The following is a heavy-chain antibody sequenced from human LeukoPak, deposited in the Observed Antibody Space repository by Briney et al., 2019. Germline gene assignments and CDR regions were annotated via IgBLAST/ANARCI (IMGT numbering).Heavy chain of an antibody. CDR1: GGSISSYY. V-gene: IGHV4-4*07. J-gene: IGHJ3*02. CDR2: IYTSGST. D-gene: IGHD3-22*01. CDR3: ARSRGYYYVSAFDI. Sequence: SETLSLTCTVYGGSISSYYWSWIRQPAGKGLEWIGRIYTSGSTNYNPSLKSRVTTSVDTSKNQFSLKLSSVTAADTAVYYCARSRGYYYVSAFDIWGQGTMVTVSS.